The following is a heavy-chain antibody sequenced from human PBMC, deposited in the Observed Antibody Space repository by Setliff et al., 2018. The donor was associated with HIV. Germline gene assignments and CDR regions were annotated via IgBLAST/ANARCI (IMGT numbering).Heavy chain of an antibody. Sequence: SETLSLTCTVSGYSISSGHYWGWIRQPPGKGLEWIGNIYHSGSTYYNPSLKSRVTISVDTSKNQFSLKLTSVTAADTAVYYCARFSTSSGGTFDYWGQGTLVTVSS. V-gene: IGHV4-38-2*02. CDR1: GYSISSGHY. J-gene: IGHJ4*02. D-gene: IGHD6-6*01. CDR3: ARFSTSSGGTFDY. CDR2: IYHSGST.